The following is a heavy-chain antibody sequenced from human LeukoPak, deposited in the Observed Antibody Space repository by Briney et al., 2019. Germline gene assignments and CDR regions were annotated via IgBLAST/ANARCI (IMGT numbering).Heavy chain of an antibody. CDR2: IYYSGST. J-gene: IGHJ4*02. D-gene: IGHD3-10*01. CDR1: GGSISSGEYY. CDR3: ARVLLRRGYFDY. Sequence: SETLSLTCTVSGGSISSGEYYWSWIRQPPGKGLEWIGYIYYSGSTNYNPSLKSRVTISVDTSKNQFSLKLSSVTAADTAVYYCARVLLRRGYFDYWGQGTLVTVSS. V-gene: IGHV4-61*08.